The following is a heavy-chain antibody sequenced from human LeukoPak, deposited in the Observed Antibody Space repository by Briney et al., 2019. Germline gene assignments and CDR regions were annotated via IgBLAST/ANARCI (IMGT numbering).Heavy chain of an antibody. V-gene: IGHV1-69*04. Sequence: ASVTVSCKASGGTFSSYAISWVRHAPGQGLEWMGRIIPILGIANYAQKFQGRVTITADKSTSTAYMELSSLRSEDTAVYYCASACGSGSYYNDYWGQGTLVTVSS. CDR2: IIPILGIA. CDR3: ASACGSGSYYNDY. CDR1: GGTFSSYA. D-gene: IGHD3-10*01. J-gene: IGHJ4*02.